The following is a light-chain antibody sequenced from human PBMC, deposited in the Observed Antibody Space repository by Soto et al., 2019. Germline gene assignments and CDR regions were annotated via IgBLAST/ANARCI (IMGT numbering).Light chain of an antibody. CDR3: QQYNNGPLT. J-gene: IGKJ4*02. V-gene: IGKV3-15*01. CDR2: GAS. CDR1: QSVSSN. Sequence: EIVMTQSPATLSVSPGERATLSCRASQSVSSNLAWYQQKPGQAPRLLIDGASTRATGIPARFSGSGSGTEFTLTSSSLQSEDVAGYYCQQYNNGPLTFGGGTKVEIK.